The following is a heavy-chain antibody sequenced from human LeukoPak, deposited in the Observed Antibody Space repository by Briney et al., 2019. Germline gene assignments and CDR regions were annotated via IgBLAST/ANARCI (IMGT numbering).Heavy chain of an antibody. CDR3: ARESRIAVAGTDYYYGMDV. V-gene: IGHV3-48*04. D-gene: IGHD6-19*01. CDR2: ISSSSSTI. J-gene: IGHJ6*02. Sequence: PGGSLRLSCAASGFTFSSYSMNWVRQAPGKGLEWVSFISSSSSTIYYADSVKGRFTISRDNAKNSLYLQMNSLRAEDTAVYYCARESRIAVAGTDYYYGMDVWGQGTTVTVSS. CDR1: GFTFSSYS.